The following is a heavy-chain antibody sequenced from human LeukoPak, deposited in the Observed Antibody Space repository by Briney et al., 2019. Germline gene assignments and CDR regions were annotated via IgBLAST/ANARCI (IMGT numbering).Heavy chain of an antibody. J-gene: IGHJ5*02. CDR3: ARWTDTAMVTGGTNWFDP. CDR2: IDPGDSGA. D-gene: IGHD5-18*01. Sequence: GESLKISCQGSVYTFTSYLIAWVRQMRGKGLEWMGMIDPGDSGARYRPSFQSEVTISAEKSISTGSLQWSSLRYEDTAVYYCARWTDTAMVTGGTNWFDPWGQGTLVTVSS. V-gene: IGHV5-51*01. CDR1: VYTFTSYL.